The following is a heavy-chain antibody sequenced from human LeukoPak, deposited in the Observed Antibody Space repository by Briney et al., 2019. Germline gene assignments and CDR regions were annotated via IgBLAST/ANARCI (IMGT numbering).Heavy chain of an antibody. Sequence: PSETLSLTCTVSGVSISSSSDYWGWIRQPPGKGLEWIGSIYYSGTTYYNPSLRSRVAISVDTSKNQLSLKLSSVTAADMAVYYCAKLSPPHWFDPWGQGTQVTVSS. CDR2: IYYSGTT. J-gene: IGHJ5*02. D-gene: IGHD5-24*01. CDR1: GVSISSSSDY. V-gene: IGHV4-39*01. CDR3: AKLSPPHWFDP.